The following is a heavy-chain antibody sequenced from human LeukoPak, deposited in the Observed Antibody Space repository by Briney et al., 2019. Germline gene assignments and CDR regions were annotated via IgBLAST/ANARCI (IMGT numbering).Heavy chain of an antibody. J-gene: IGHJ6*04. D-gene: IGHD3-10*01. CDR3: ARGVSSIYYGMDV. CDR2: VYYGGST. V-gene: IGHV4-59*01. CDR1: GGSISGFY. Sequence: PSETLSLTCTVSGGSISGFYWSWIRQPPGKGLEWIGYVYYGGSTSYNPSLKSRVTISIDTSNNQFSLKLTSVTAADTAVYYCARGVSSIYYGMDVWGNGTTVIVSS.